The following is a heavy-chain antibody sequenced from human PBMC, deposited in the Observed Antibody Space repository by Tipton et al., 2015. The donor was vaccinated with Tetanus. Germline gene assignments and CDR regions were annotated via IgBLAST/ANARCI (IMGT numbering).Heavy chain of an antibody. CDR2: LSGVSTYM. J-gene: IGHJ4*02. CDR1: GFPFSAFS. CDR3: ARKGSGTFLDY. V-gene: IGHV3-21*06. D-gene: IGHD3-10*01. Sequence: SLRLSCAASGFPFSAFSMHWVRQAPGKGLEWVSSLSGVSTYMYYTDSVKGRFTISRDNDRNSLDLQMDSLRVEDTAVYYCARKGSGTFLDYWGQGILVTVSS.